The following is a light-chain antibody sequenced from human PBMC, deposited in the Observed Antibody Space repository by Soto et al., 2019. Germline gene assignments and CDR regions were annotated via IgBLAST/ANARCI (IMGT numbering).Light chain of an antibody. CDR3: QQYNNWPWT. J-gene: IGKJ1*01. V-gene: IGKV3-15*01. Sequence: EIVLTQSPGTLSLNQGERATLSCRASQSVTSNYLAWYQQKPDQAPRLLIYGASTRATGIPARFSGSGSGTEFTLTISSLQSEDFAVDYCQQYNNWPWTFGHGTKVDIK. CDR2: GAS. CDR1: QSVTSN.